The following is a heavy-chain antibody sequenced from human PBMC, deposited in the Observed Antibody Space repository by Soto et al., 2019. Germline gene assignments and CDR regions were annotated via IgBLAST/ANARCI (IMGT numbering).Heavy chain of an antibody. CDR1: GYTFTSYD. J-gene: IGHJ5*02. V-gene: IGHV1-8*01. D-gene: IGHD4-17*01. Sequence: QVQLVQSGAEVKKPGASVKVSCKASGYTFTSYDINWVRQATGQGLEYLGWMNPNSGNTAYVQKFQGRVTMTWDTSITTAYMELSSLLSEDTAVYFCARGIKYGAYSRWFDHWGQGTLVTVSS. CDR2: MNPNSGNT. CDR3: ARGIKYGAYSRWFDH.